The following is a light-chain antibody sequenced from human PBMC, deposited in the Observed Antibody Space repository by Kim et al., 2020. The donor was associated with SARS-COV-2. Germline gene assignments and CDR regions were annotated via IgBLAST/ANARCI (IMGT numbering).Light chain of an antibody. V-gene: IGKV1-9*01. J-gene: IGKJ4*01. CDR3: QQLNSYPYA. CDR2: TAS. CDR1: QGISSY. Sequence: IQLTQSPSSLSASVGDRVTITCRASQGISSYLAWYQQRPGKAPKLLIYTASALHNQAPSRFSGSGSGTDFTLTISSLQPEDFATYYCQQLNSYPYAFGGGTKVDIK.